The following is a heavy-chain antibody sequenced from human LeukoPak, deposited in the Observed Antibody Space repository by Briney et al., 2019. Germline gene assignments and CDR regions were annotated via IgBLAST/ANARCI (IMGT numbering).Heavy chain of an antibody. CDR2: IYYSGTT. CDR3: ARGVYIAAAQYGY. Sequence: SETLSLTCTVSGGSISIYYWSWIRQPPGKGLEWIGYIYYSGTTTYNPSLKSRVNISVDTSKNQFSLKLSSVTAADTAVYYCARGVYIAAAQYGYWGQGTLVTVSS. CDR1: GGSISIYY. V-gene: IGHV4-59*01. D-gene: IGHD6-13*01. J-gene: IGHJ4*02.